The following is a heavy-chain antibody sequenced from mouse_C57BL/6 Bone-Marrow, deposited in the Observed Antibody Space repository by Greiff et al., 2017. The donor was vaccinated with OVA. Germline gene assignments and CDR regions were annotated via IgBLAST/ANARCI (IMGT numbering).Heavy chain of an antibody. Sequence: SGAELVRPGTSVKMSCKASGYTFTNYWIGWAKQRPGHGLEWIGDIYPGGGYTNYNEKFKGKATLTADKSSSTAYMQFSSLTSEDSAIYYCASGYYDYEGYAMDYWGQGTSVTVSS. D-gene: IGHD2-4*01. CDR2: IYPGGGYT. CDR3: ASGYYDYEGYAMDY. V-gene: IGHV1-63*01. CDR1: GYTFTNYW. J-gene: IGHJ4*01.